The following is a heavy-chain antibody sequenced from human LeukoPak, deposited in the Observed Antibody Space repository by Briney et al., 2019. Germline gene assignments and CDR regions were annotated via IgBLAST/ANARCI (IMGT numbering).Heavy chain of an antibody. CDR2: IYISGST. CDR3: ARGLTGYYSYYYYYMDV. V-gene: IGHV4-4*07. D-gene: IGHD3-9*01. CDR1: GGSISSYY. Sequence: SETLSLTCTVSGGSISSYYWSWIRQPAGKGVEWIGRIYISGSTNYNPSLKSRVTMSVDTSKNQVSLKLSSVTAADTAVYYCARGLTGYYSYYYYYMDVWGKGTTVTVSS. J-gene: IGHJ6*03.